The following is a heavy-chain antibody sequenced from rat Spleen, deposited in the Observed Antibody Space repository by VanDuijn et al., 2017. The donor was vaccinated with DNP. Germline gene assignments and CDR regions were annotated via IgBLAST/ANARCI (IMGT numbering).Heavy chain of an antibody. CDR2: IIYDGSNT. CDR1: GVTFSDYA. Sequence: EVQLVESGGGLVQPGNSLTLSCAASGVTFSDYAMAWVRQSPKKGLEWVATIIYDGSNTYYPDSVKGRFTISRDNAKSTLYLQMDSLRSDETATYYCSTLNYYASLSGYFDYWGQGVMVTVSS. V-gene: IGHV5S10*01. D-gene: IGHD1-12*01. CDR3: STLNYYASLSGYFDY. J-gene: IGHJ2*01.